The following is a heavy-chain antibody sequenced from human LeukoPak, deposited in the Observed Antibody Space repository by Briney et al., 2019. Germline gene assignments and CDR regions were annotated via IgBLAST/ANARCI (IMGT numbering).Heavy chain of an antibody. J-gene: IGHJ3*02. CDR2: IRYDGSNK. Sequence: GGSLRLSCAASGFTFSSYGMHWVRQAPGKGLEWVAVIRYDGSNKYYADSVKGRFTISRDNSKNTLYLQMNSLRAEDTAVYYCAREGIFCSGGSCYGDNDAFDIWGQGTMVTVSS. D-gene: IGHD2-15*01. V-gene: IGHV3-33*01. CDR3: AREGIFCSGGSCYGDNDAFDI. CDR1: GFTFSSYG.